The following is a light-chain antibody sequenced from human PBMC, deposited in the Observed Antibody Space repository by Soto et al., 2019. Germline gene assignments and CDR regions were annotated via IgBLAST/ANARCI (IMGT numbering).Light chain of an antibody. V-gene: IGLV1-40*01. CDR2: GNS. J-gene: IGLJ1*01. CDR3: QSYYSSLSGYV. Sequence: QSVLTQPPSVSGAPGQRVTISCTGSSSNIGAGYDVHWYQQLPGTAPKLLIYGNSNRPSRVPDRFSGSKSGTSASLAITGLQAEDEADYYCQSYYSSLSGYVFGTGTKVTVL. CDR1: SSNIGAGYD.